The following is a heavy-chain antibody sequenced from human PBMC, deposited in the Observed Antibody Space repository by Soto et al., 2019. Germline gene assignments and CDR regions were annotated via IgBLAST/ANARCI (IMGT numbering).Heavy chain of an antibody. V-gene: IGHV4-59*01. D-gene: IGHD1-7*01. CDR2: IYYSGST. Sequence: SETLSLTCTVSGGSISSYYWSWIRQPPGKGLEWIGYIYYSGSTNYNPSLKSRVTISADTSKNQFSLKLSSVTAADTAVYYCARVTGTTYIVDPWGQGTLVTVSS. CDR3: ARVTGTTYIVDP. CDR1: GGSISSYY. J-gene: IGHJ5*02.